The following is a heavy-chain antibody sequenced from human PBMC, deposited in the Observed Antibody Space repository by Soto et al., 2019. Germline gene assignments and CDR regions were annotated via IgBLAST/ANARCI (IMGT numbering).Heavy chain of an antibody. Sequence: GGSLRLSCAASGFTFSSYSMNWVRQAPGKGLEWVSSISSSSSYIYYADSVKGRFTISRDNAKNSLYLQMNSLRAEDTAVYYCARDQDYTWGSYRSQTGLDYWGQGTLVTVSS. D-gene: IGHD3-16*02. CDR1: GFTFSSYS. CDR3: ARDQDYTWGSYRSQTGLDY. J-gene: IGHJ4*02. CDR2: ISSSSSYI. V-gene: IGHV3-21*01.